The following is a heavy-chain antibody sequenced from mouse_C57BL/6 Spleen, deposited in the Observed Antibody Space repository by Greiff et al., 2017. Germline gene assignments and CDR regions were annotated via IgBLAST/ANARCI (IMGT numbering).Heavy chain of an antibody. CDR3: AGYYYGSTFFAY. V-gene: IGHV1-81*01. J-gene: IGHJ3*01. CDR1: GYTFTSYG. CDR2: IYPRSGNT. D-gene: IGHD1-1*01. Sequence: QVHVKQSGAELARPGASVKLSCKASGYTFTSYGISWVKQRTGQGLEWIGEIYPRSGNTYYNEKFKGKATLTADKSSSTAYMELRSLTSEDSAVYFCAGYYYGSTFFAYWGQGTLVTVSA.